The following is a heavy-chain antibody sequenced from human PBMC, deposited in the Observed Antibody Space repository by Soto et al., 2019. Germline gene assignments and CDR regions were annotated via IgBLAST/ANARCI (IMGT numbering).Heavy chain of an antibody. V-gene: IGHV3-53*04. Sequence: EVQLVESGGGLVQPGGSLRLSCAASGFTVSSNFMSWVRQAPGKGLEWVSVIYSGGTTYYADSVKGRFTISRHNSKNTLYLQMNSLRAEDTAVYYCARGAGYSSGWCDYWGQGTLVTVSS. CDR1: GFTVSSNF. D-gene: IGHD6-19*01. CDR3: ARGAGYSSGWCDY. CDR2: IYSGGTT. J-gene: IGHJ4*02.